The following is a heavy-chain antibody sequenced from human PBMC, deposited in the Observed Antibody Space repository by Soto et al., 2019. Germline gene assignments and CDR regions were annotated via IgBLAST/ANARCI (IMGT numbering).Heavy chain of an antibody. D-gene: IGHD6-13*01. CDR1: GASITQYY. V-gene: IGHV4-4*08. CDR2: VSSSGST. J-gene: IGHJ4*02. CDR3: ARGGGSIYHNLEFDF. Sequence: HVQLQESGPGLVKPSETLSLTCTVSGASITQYYWNWIRQSPRKGLGWILSVSSSGSTVYNPSLPSRASVSLDTSKHEFFLTLNSVTAADTAVYPCARGGGSIYHNLEFDFWGQGTLVTVSS.